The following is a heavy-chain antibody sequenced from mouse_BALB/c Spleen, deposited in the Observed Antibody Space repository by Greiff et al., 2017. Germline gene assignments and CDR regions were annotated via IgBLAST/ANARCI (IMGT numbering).Heavy chain of an antibody. Sequence: EVQLVESGGGLVKPGGSLKLSCAASGFAFSSYDMSWVRQTPEKRLEWVAYISSGGGSTYYPDTVKGRFTISRDNAKNTLYLQMSSLKSEDTAMYYCARQDYYGSYWYFDVWGAGTTVTVSS. J-gene: IGHJ1*01. V-gene: IGHV5-12-1*01. CDR1: GFAFSSYD. CDR3: ARQDYYGSYWYFDV. CDR2: ISSGGGST. D-gene: IGHD1-1*01.